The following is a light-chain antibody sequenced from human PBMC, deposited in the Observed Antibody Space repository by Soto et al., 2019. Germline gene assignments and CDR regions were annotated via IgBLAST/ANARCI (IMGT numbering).Light chain of an antibody. J-gene: IGLJ1*01. V-gene: IGLV1-51*01. CDR3: GSWDSSLSAYV. CDR2: DDN. CDR1: SSNIGGNS. Sequence: QSVLTQPPSVSAAPGQKVTISCSGSSSNIGGNSVSWYQQLPGTAPKLLIYDDNKRPSGIPDRFSGYKSGTSATLGITGFQTGEEADYYCGSWDSSLSAYVFGTGTKVTVX.